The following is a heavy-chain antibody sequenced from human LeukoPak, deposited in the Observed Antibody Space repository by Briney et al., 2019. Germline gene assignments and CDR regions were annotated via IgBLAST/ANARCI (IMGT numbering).Heavy chain of an antibody. CDR1: GYSISSGYY. D-gene: IGHD2-15*01. V-gene: IGHV4-38-2*02. J-gene: IGHJ6*03. CDR2: IYHSGST. CDR3: ARASLGYCSGGSCYSLYYYYYYMDV. Sequence: PSETLSLTCTVSGYSISSGYYWAWIRPPPGKGLEWIGSIYHSGSTYYNPSLKSRVTISVDTSKNQFSLKLSSVTAADTAVYYCARASLGYCSGGSCYSLYYYYYYMDVWGKGTTVTVSS.